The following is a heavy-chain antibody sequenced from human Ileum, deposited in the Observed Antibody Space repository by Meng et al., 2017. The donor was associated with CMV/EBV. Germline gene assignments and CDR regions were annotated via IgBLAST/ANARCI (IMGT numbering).Heavy chain of an antibody. V-gene: IGHV3-48*03. D-gene: IGHD1-14*01. CDR1: GFTFSSYE. J-gene: IGHJ4*02. CDR3: TRWRYLSSFDF. CDR2: ISSSGSTI. Sequence: GGSLRLSCAASGFTFSSYEMNWVRQAPGKGLEWVSYISSSGSTIYYADSVKGRFTISRDNAKNSLYLQMNSLRAEDTAVYYCTRWRYLSSFDFWGQGTLVTVSS.